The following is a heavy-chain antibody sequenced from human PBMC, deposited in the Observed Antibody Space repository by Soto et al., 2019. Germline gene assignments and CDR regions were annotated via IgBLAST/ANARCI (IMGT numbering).Heavy chain of an antibody. J-gene: IGHJ4*02. V-gene: IGHV1-2*02. CDR3: ARGLNSDDGIRWFTFPFDY. Sequence: QVQLVESGAEVKMPGASVKVSCKASGYTFTGHYMHWLRQAPGQGLEWMGWINQNSGGRRYAQKFKGRITMTRDTSMTTGNMELSRLRSDDTAVYYCARGLNSDDGIRWFTFPFDYWGQGTLVTVSS. D-gene: IGHD3-10*01. CDR2: INQNSGGR. CDR1: GYTFTGHY.